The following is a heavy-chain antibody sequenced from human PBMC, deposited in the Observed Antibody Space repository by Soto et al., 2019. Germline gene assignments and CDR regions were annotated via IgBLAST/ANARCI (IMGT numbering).Heavy chain of an antibody. CDR1: GASISDYY. J-gene: IGHJ4*02. CDR3: ARESRSALGTVEH. V-gene: IGHV4-4*07. Sequence: SETLSLTCPVSGASISDYYWSWIRQPAGKGLECIGRIYASGNTNYNPSLKSRVTMSVDTSKNQFSLTLNSVTAADTAVYYCARESRSALGTVEHWGRGSLVTVSS. CDR2: IYASGNT. D-gene: IGHD6-13*01.